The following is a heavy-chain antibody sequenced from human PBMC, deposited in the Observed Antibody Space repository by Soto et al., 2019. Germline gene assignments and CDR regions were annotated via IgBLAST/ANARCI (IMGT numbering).Heavy chain of an antibody. CDR2: TYYRSKWIH. CDR1: GESVSSSSAA. V-gene: IGHV6-1*01. CDR3: AGVVWFRGMDV. J-gene: IGHJ6*02. Sequence: SQTLSLTCDISGESVSSSSAAWNWIRQSPSRGLEWLGRTYYRSKWIHEYTVSMESRITINPDTSKNQFSLHIYSVTPEDTAVYYCAGVVWFRGMDVWGQGTPVTVSS. D-gene: IGHD3-16*01.